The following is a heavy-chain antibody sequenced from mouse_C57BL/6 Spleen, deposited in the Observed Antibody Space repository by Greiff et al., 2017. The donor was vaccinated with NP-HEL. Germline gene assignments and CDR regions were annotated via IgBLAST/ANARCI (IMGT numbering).Heavy chain of an antibody. V-gene: IGHV1-74*01. CDR3: AIGINWGLFDY. CDR1: GYTFTSYW. CDR2: IHPSDSDT. J-gene: IGHJ2*01. Sequence: QVQLQQPGAELVKPGASVKVSCKASGYTFTSYWMHWVKQRPGQGLEWIGRIHPSDSDTNYNQKFKGKATLTVDKSSSTAYMQLSSLTSEDSAVYDCAIGINWGLFDYWGQGTTLTVSS. D-gene: IGHD4-1*01.